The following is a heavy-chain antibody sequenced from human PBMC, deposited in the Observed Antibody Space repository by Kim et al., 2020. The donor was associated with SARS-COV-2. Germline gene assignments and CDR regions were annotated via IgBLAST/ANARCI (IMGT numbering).Heavy chain of an antibody. CDR1: GGSFSGYY. D-gene: IGHD6-13*01. Sequence: SETLSLTCAVYGGSFSGYYWSWIRQPPGKGLEWIGEINHSGSTNYNPSLKSRVTISVDTSKNQFSLNLSSVTAADTAVYYCARVVGLAAADYWGQGTLVTVSS. V-gene: IGHV4-34*01. J-gene: IGHJ4*02. CDR3: ARVVGLAAADY. CDR2: INHSGST.